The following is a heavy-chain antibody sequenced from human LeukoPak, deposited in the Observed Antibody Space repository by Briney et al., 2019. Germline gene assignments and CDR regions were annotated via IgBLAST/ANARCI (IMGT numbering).Heavy chain of an antibody. V-gene: IGHV4-59*10. CDR1: GGSFSGYY. D-gene: IGHD1-26*01. CDR3: ARGLEWELGYFDY. Sequence: SETLSLTCAVYGGSFSGYYWSWIRQPAGKGLEWIGRIYTSGSTNYNPSLKSRVTMSVDTSKNQFSLKLSSVTAADTAVYYCARGLEWELGYFDYWGQGTLVTVSS. CDR2: IYTSGST. J-gene: IGHJ4*02.